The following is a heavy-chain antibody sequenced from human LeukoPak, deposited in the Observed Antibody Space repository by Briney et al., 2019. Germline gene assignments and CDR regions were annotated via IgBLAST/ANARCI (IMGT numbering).Heavy chain of an antibody. CDR2: ISYDGSNK. J-gene: IGHJ4*02. CDR3: AKRRSTLTTTIDY. CDR1: GFTFSSYG. V-gene: IGHV3-30*18. Sequence: QAGGSLRLSCAASGFTFSSYGMHWVRQAPGKGLEWVAVISYDGSNKYYADSVKGRFTISRDNSKNTLYLQMNSLRVEDTALYYCAKRRSTLTTTIDYWGQGTLVTVSS. D-gene: IGHD4-17*01.